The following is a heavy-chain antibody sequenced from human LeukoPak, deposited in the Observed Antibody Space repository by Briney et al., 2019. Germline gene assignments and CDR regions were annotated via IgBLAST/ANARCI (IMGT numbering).Heavy chain of an antibody. D-gene: IGHD3-22*01. CDR1: GFTFSSYA. V-gene: IGHV3-23*01. Sequence: GRSLRLSCAASGFTFSSYAMSWVRQAPGKGLEWVSAISGSGGSTYYADSVKGRFTISRDNSKNTLYLQMNSLRAEDTAVYYCAKPLYYDSSVYYFDYWGQGTLVTVSS. CDR2: ISGSGGST. J-gene: IGHJ4*02. CDR3: AKPLYYDSSVYYFDY.